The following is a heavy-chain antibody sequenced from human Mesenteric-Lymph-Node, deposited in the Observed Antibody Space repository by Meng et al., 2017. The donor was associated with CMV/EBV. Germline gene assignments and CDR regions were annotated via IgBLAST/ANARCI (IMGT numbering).Heavy chain of an antibody. CDR3: ARHPIVVVPAAIYNWFDP. J-gene: IGHJ5*02. D-gene: IGHD2-2*01. CDR1: GGLFSAYY. V-gene: IGHV4-34*01. Sequence: SETLSLTCAGYGGLFSAYYWSWIRQSPGKGPEWIGEINHSGSTNFNPSLKSRVTMSVDTSENLFSLKLRSVTAADTAVYYCARHPIVVVPAAIYNWFDPWGQGTLVTVSS. CDR2: INHSGST.